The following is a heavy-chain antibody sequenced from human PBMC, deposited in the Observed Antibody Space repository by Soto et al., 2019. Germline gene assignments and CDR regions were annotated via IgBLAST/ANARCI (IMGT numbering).Heavy chain of an antibody. J-gene: IGHJ3*02. D-gene: IGHD3-22*01. V-gene: IGHV4-30-4*01. CDR3: AREISYDSSGYYYVYAFDI. CDR1: GGSISSGDYY. CDR2: IYYSGST. Sequence: SETLSLTCTVSGGSISSGDYYWSWIRQPPGKGLEWIGYIYYSGSTYYNPSLKSRVTISVDTSKNHFSLKLSSVTAADTAVYYCAREISYDSSGYYYVYAFDIWGQGTMVS.